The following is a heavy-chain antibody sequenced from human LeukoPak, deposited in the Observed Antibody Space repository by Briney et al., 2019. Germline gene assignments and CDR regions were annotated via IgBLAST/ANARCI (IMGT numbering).Heavy chain of an antibody. CDR1: GGSFSGYY. J-gene: IGHJ5*02. D-gene: IGHD3-10*01. CDR2: INHSGST. V-gene: IGHV4-34*01. CDR3: ARGRWILWFGERGNWFDP. Sequence: SETLSLTCAVYGGSFSGYYWSWIRQPPGKGLEWIGEINHSGSTNYNPSLKSRVTISVDTSKNQFSLKLSSVTAADTAVCYCARGRWILWFGERGNWFDPWGQGTLVTVSS.